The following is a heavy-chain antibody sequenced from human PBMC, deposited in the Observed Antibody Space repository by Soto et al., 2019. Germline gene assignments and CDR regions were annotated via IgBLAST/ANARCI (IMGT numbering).Heavy chain of an antibody. CDR1: GDTFTNFA. Sequence: QGQVVQSGAEVKKPGSSVKVSCKVSGDTFTNFAISWVRQAHGQGLEWMGGIIPMFDTPHYAQNFRGRVTITADGATTTAYMELNSLRSADTAVYYCAAGGHNDGYNYYHGMDVWGQGTTVTVS. J-gene: IGHJ6*02. V-gene: IGHV1-69*19. D-gene: IGHD5-18*01. CDR2: IIPMFDTP. CDR3: AAGGHNDGYNYYHGMDV.